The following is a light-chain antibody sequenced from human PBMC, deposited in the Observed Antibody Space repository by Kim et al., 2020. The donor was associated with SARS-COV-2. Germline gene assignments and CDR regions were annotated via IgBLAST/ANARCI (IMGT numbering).Light chain of an antibody. J-gene: IGKJ5*01. CDR3: QQRHAWPVT. V-gene: IGKV3-11*01. CDR2: DTS. CDR1: QSVTSV. Sequence: LPPVGRATLACGASQSVTSVLAWYQQKPGQAPRIFIYDTSNRAGGVPARFSGSGSGTDFTLTISSLEPEDFAVYYCQQRHAWPVTFGQGTRLEIK.